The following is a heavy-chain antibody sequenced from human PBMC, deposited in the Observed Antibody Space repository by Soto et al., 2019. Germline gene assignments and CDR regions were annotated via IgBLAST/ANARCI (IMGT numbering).Heavy chain of an antibody. CDR3: AVVDSTGNWFEP. CDR2: MYYSGTT. V-gene: IGHV4-39*01. Sequence: QLQLQESGPGLVKPSETLSLTCTVSGGSISSSDFYWGWLRQPPGKGLDFIGSMYYSGTTYYNPSLKNRITISVDTSKNQFSLKLISVTAADTAVYYCAVVDSTGNWFEPWGQGALVTVSS. CDR1: GGSISSSDFY. D-gene: IGHD3-22*01. J-gene: IGHJ5*02.